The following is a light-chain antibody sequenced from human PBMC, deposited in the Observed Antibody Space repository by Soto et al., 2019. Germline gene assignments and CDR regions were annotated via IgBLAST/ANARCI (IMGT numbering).Light chain of an antibody. Sequence: EIVLTQSPGTLSLSPGERATLSCRASQSLSNNYLAWYQQKPGQAPRLLIYTTSYRATGIPDRFSGSGSGTDFAPIISRLEPEDFAVYYCQQYDSSVFTFGPGTTVDLK. CDR3: QQYDSSVFT. J-gene: IGKJ3*01. V-gene: IGKV3-20*01. CDR2: TTS. CDR1: QSLSNNY.